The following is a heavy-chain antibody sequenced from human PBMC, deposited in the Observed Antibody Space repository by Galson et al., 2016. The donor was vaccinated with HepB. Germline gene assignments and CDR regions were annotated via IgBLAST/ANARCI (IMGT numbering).Heavy chain of an antibody. Sequence: SLRLSCAASGFTFNNYAMSWLRQAPGKGLEWVSGIGGNGRGGYSADSVKGRFTISRDNSKNTLYLEMNSLRAEDTATYYCAKDQLIVIVPAAGNWFDPWGQGTLVTVSS. CDR2: IGGNGRGG. J-gene: IGHJ5*02. CDR3: AKDQLIVIVPAAGNWFDP. D-gene: IGHD2-2*01. V-gene: IGHV3-23*01. CDR1: GFTFNNYA.